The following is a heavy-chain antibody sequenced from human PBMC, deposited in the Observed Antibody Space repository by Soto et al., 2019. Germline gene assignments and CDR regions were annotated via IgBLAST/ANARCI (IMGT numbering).Heavy chain of an antibody. Sequence: QVQLVQSGAEVKKPGASVKVSCKASGYTFTSYGISWVRQAPGQGLEWMGWISAYNGNKKYAQKLQGRGTVATDPSTSTAYMELSSLRSDDTAVYFCARRAPPVDVWGQGTTVTVSS. J-gene: IGHJ6*02. CDR2: ISAYNGNK. V-gene: IGHV1-18*01. CDR1: GYTFTSYG. CDR3: ARRAPPVDV.